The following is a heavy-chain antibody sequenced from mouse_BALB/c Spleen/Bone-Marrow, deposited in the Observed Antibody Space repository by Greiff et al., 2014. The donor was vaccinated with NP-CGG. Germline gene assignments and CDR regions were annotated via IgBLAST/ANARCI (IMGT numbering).Heavy chain of an antibody. D-gene: IGHD2-3*01. Sequence: EVQLQQSGADLVRSGASVKLSCTASGFNIEDYYIHWVKQRPEQGLEWIGWIDPGNGDPEYAPKFQGKATVTADTSSNTAYLQLTSLTAEDTAVYYCNACHYDDYPLSAMDYWGQGTPVTVSS. J-gene: IGHJ4*01. CDR3: NACHYDDYPLSAMDY. CDR2: IDPGNGDP. V-gene: IGHV14-4*02. CDR1: GFNIEDYY.